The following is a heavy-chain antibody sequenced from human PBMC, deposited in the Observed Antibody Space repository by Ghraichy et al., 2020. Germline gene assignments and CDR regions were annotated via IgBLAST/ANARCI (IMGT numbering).Heavy chain of an antibody. Sequence: GGSLRLSCAASGFTFSSYDMHWVRQTTGKGLEWVSTISSRGTTYYADPVQGRFTISRDNSKNTLYLQLNSLRAEDTAVYYCTKEIVVVPAGIDIVLPSAIDYWGQGTLVTVSS. J-gene: IGHJ4*02. D-gene: IGHD2-2*01. V-gene: IGHV3-23*01. CDR2: ISSRGTT. CDR3: TKEIVVVPAGIDIVLPSAIDY. CDR1: GFTFSSYD.